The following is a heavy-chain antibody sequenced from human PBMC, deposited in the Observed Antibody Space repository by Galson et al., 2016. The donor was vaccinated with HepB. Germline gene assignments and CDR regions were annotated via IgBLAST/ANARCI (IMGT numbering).Heavy chain of an antibody. CDR1: GFTFSSYS. D-gene: IGHD3-16*01. J-gene: IGHJ4*02. CDR2: ISYSSSYM. CDR3: ARDRGGGAPKLGISDY. V-gene: IGHV3-21*01. Sequence: SLRLSCAASGFTFSSYSMRWVRQAPGKGLEWVSSISYSSSYMPYADAVKGRFTISRDNAKNSLYLQMTSLGAADPAVYSCARDRGGGAPKLGISDYWGPGTLVTVSS.